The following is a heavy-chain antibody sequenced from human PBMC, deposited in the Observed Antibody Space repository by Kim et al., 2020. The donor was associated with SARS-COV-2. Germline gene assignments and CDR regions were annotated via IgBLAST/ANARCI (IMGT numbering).Heavy chain of an antibody. J-gene: IGHJ3*02. D-gene: IGHD2-2*01. CDR2: ISTSSTYI. Sequence: GGSLRLSCAASGFAFSNYAMNWVRQAPGKGLEWVSSISTSSTYIYYADSEKGRFTISRDNAKNSLYLQMNSLRAEDTAVYYCARVNGGGYCSITSCHEDDAFDICGQGTMVTVSS. CDR1: GFAFSNYA. V-gene: IGHV3-21*01. CDR3: ARVNGGGYCSITSCHEDDAFDI.